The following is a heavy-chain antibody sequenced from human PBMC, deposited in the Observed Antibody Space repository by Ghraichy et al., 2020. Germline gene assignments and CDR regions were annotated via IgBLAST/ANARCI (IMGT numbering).Heavy chain of an antibody. V-gene: IGHV3-48*02. J-gene: IGHJ4*02. CDR1: GFTFSSYS. Sequence: GGSLRLSCAASGFTFSSYSMNWVRQAPGKGLEWVSYISSSSSSTIYYAESVKGRFTISRDNAKNSLYLQMNSLRDEDTAVYYCARDRGGNYLSAYYFDYWGQGTLVTVSS. CDR3: ARDRGGNYLSAYYFDY. D-gene: IGHD1-26*01. CDR2: ISSSSSSTI.